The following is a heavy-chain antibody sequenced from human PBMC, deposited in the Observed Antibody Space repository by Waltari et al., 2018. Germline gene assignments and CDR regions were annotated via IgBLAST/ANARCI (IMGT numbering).Heavy chain of an antibody. Sequence: QVQLVESGGGVVQPGGSLRLSCAASGFTFSTYGMHWVRQAPGKGLEWVAFIRFDGSNKYYADSVKGRFTISRDNSKNTLYLQVNSLRAEDTAVYYCAKDGWLQSFDYWGQGTLVTVSS. D-gene: IGHD5-12*01. CDR1: GFTFSTYG. V-gene: IGHV3-30*02. J-gene: IGHJ4*02. CDR3: AKDGWLQSFDY. CDR2: IRFDGSNK.